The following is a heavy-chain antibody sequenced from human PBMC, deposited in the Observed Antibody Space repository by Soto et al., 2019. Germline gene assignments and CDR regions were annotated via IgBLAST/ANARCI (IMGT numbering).Heavy chain of an antibody. CDR1: GFSLSTSGVG. Sequence: SGPTLVNPTQTLTLTCTFSGFSLSTSGVGVGWIRQPPGKALEWLALIYWDDDKRYSPSLKSRLTITKDTSKNLVVLTMTNMDPVDTATYYCARSSRARTKNWFDPWGQGTLVTVSS. J-gene: IGHJ5*02. D-gene: IGHD1-1*01. CDR3: ARSSRARTKNWFDP. V-gene: IGHV2-5*02. CDR2: IYWDDDK.